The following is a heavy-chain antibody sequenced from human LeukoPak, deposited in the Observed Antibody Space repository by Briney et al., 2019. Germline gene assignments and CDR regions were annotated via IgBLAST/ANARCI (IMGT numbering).Heavy chain of an antibody. CDR3: ARVGYSSSWEYYYYYYYMDV. D-gene: IGHD6-13*01. V-gene: IGHV1-8*01. CDR1: GYTFTSYD. Sequence: ASVKVSCKASGYTFTSYDINWVRQATGQGLEWMGWMNPNSGNTGYAQKFQGRVTMTRNTSISTAYMELSSLRSEDTAVYYCARVGYSSSWEYYYYYYYMDVWGKGTTVTVSS. J-gene: IGHJ6*03. CDR2: MNPNSGNT.